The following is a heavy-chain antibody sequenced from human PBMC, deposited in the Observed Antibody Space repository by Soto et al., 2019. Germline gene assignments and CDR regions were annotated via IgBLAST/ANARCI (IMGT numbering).Heavy chain of an antibody. D-gene: IGHD5-12*01. CDR1: CGSISSGGYY. V-gene: IGHV4-31*03. CDR3: ARDHRGIVATFDY. J-gene: IGHJ4*02. Sequence: KPSDTLSLTCNVSCGSISSGGYYWIFIRHHPGKGLEWIGYIYYSWSTYYNPSLKSRVTISVDTSKNQFSLKLSSVTAADTAVYYCARDHRGIVATFDYWGQGTLVTVSS. CDR2: IYYSWST.